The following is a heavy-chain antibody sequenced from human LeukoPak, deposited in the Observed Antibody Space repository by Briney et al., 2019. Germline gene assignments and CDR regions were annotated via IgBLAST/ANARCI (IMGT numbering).Heavy chain of an antibody. CDR2: NSGSGGSR. V-gene: IGHV3-23*01. CDR1: GFTFSSYA. Sequence: GGSLRLSCEGSGFTFSSYAMSWVRQAQGKGLEWVSSNSGSGGSRYYGDSVKGRFTVFRDNSRNTLYLQMNSLRAEDTAVYYCARDELSDTNGHSYGTNFDHWGQGTLVTASS. J-gene: IGHJ4*02. CDR3: ARDELSDTNGHSYGTNFDH. D-gene: IGHD5-18*01.